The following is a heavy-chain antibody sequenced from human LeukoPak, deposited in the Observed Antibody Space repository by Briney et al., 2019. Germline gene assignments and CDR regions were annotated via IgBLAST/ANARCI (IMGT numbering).Heavy chain of an antibody. CDR1: GFTFSSYW. CDR3: ARDRVVARYFDWLPRMRTYYYDSSDAFDI. CDR2: IKQDGSEK. Sequence: GGSLRLSCAASGFTFSSYWMSWVRQAPGKGLEWVANIKQDGSEKYYVDSVKGRFTISRDNAKNSLYLQMNSLRAEDTAVYYCARDRVVARYFDWLPRMRTYYYDSSDAFDIWGQGTMVTVSS. D-gene: IGHD3-22*01. V-gene: IGHV3-7*01. J-gene: IGHJ3*02.